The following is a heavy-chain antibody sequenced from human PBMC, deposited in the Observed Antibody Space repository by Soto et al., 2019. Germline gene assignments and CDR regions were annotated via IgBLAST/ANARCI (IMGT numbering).Heavy chain of an antibody. CDR1: GGSISSSSYY. Sequence: TSETLSLTCTVSGGSISSSSYYWGWIRQPPGKGLEWIGSIYYSGSTYYNPSLKSRVTMSVDTSKNQFSLKLSSVTAADTAVYYCARWIVVVISSFDYWGQGTLVTVSS. CDR2: IYYSGST. J-gene: IGHJ4*02. D-gene: IGHD3-22*01. V-gene: IGHV4-39*01. CDR3: ARWIVVVISSFDY.